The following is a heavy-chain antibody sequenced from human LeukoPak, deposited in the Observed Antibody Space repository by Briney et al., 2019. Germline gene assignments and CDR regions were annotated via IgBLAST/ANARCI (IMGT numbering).Heavy chain of an antibody. CDR3: AGGYGDYGDDFQH. Sequence: SETLSLTCAVYGESFTTFYWGWIRQTPGKGLEWIGEINHTGSTNYNPSLKSRVTISVDTSKNQFSLKLSSVTAADTAVYYCAGGYGDYGDDFQHWGQGTLVTVSS. J-gene: IGHJ1*01. D-gene: IGHD4-17*01. CDR2: INHTGST. CDR1: GESFTTFY. V-gene: IGHV4-34*01.